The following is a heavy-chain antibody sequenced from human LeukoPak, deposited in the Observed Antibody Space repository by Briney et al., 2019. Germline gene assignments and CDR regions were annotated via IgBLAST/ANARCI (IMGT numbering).Heavy chain of an antibody. Sequence: QPGGSLRLSCAASGFTFSSYGMHWVRQAPGKGLEWVAFIRYDGSNKYYADSVKGRFTISRDNSKNTLYLQMNSLRAEDTAVYYCANVLRFLEATYYYYMDVWGKGTTVTVSS. D-gene: IGHD3-3*01. CDR1: GFTFSSYG. V-gene: IGHV3-30*02. CDR2: IRYDGSNK. J-gene: IGHJ6*03. CDR3: ANVLRFLEATYYYYMDV.